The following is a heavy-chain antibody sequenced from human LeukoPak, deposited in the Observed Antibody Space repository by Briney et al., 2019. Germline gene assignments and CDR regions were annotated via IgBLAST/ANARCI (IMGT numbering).Heavy chain of an antibody. CDR1: GGSFSGYY. CDR2: INHSGST. Sequence: PSGTLSLTCAVYGGSFSGYYWSWIRQPPGKGLEWIGEINHSGSTNYNPSLKSRVTISVDTSKNQFSLKLSSVTAADTAVYYCARGQSTIFGVVSTFDYWGQGTLVTVSS. J-gene: IGHJ4*02. V-gene: IGHV4-34*01. D-gene: IGHD3-3*01. CDR3: ARGQSTIFGVVSTFDY.